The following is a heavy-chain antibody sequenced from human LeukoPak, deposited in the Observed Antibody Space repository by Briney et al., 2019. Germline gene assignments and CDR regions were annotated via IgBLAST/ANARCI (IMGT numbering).Heavy chain of an antibody. CDR3: ARGGWVVAATFFFDY. CDR2: IYYSGST. Sequence: SQTLSLTCTVSGGSISSGGYYWSWIRQHPGKGVEWIGYIYYSGSTYYNPSLKSRVTISVDTSKNQFSLKLSSVTAADTAVYYCARGGWVVAATFFFDYWGQGTLVTVSS. J-gene: IGHJ4*02. CDR1: GGSISSGGYY. D-gene: IGHD2-15*01. V-gene: IGHV4-31*03.